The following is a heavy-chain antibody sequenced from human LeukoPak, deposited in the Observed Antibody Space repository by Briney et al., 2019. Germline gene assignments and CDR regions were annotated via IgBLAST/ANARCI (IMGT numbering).Heavy chain of an antibody. CDR3: ARGIREMATMPYWYFDI. J-gene: IGHJ2*01. D-gene: IGHD5-24*01. Sequence: PSETLSLTCTVSGAPISNYYWSWIRQPAGKGLEWIGRISTSGSTNYNPSLNSRVTMSVDTSKNQFSLKLTSVTAADTALYYCARGIREMATMPYWYFDIWGRGTLVTVSS. V-gene: IGHV4-4*07. CDR1: GAPISNYY. CDR2: ISTSGST.